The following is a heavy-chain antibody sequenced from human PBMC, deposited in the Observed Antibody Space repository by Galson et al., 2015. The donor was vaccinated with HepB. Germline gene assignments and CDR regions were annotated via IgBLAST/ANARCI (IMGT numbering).Heavy chain of an antibody. Sequence: SVKVSCKASGYTFSSYTVHWVRQAPGQRLEWMGRINAGSGHTQYSQNLQGRVTISMDTSANTAYMELSSLKSEDTAVYRCARGGYYSYTLDVWGQGTTVTVSS. CDR1: GYTFSSYT. CDR2: INAGSGHT. CDR3: ARGGYYSYTLDV. V-gene: IGHV1-3*01. J-gene: IGHJ6*02.